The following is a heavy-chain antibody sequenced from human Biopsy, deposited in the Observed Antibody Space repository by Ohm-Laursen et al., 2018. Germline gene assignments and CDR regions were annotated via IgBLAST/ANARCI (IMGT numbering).Heavy chain of an antibody. Sequence: SLRLSCAASGFSFDNYAMNWVRQAPGKGLEWASTISGSGGSTYYADSVKGRFTISRDASKSTLYLLMNSLRAEDTAMYYCAKGGYCTTTSCYMDVDYWGQGTLVTVSS. V-gene: IGHV3-23*01. CDR3: AKGGYCTTTSCYMDVDY. D-gene: IGHD2-2*02. CDR2: ISGSGGST. CDR1: GFSFDNYA. J-gene: IGHJ4*02.